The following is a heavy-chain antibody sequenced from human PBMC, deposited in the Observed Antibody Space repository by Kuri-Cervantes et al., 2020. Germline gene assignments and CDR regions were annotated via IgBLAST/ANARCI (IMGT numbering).Heavy chain of an antibody. V-gene: IGHV3-48*02. D-gene: IGHD6-13*01. J-gene: IGHJ4*02. CDR1: GFTFSSYS. Sequence: GGSLRLSCAASGFTFSSYSMNWVRQAPGKGLEWVSYISSSSSTIYYADSVKGRFTISRDNAKNSLYLQMNSLRDEDTAVYYCARHAPSAAGTRKPFFDYWGQGTLVTVSS. CDR2: ISSSSSTI. CDR3: ARHAPSAAGTRKPFFDY.